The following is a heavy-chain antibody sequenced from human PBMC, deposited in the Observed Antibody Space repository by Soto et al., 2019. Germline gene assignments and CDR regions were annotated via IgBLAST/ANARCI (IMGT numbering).Heavy chain of an antibody. CDR2: IIPIFGTA. CDR3: ATEDFKDYYDSSGYYYSFDY. D-gene: IGHD3-22*01. J-gene: IGHJ4*02. CDR1: GGTFSSYA. Sequence: SVKVSCKASGGTFSSYAISWVRQAPGQGLEWMGGIIPIFGTANYAQKFQGRVTITADESTSTAYMELSSLRSEDTAVYYCATEDFKDYYDSSGYYYSFDYWGQGTLVTVSS. V-gene: IGHV1-69*13.